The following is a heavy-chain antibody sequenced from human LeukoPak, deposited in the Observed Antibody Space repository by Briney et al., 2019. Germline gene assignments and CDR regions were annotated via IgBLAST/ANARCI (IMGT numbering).Heavy chain of an antibody. Sequence: ASVKVSRKASGYSFTGYFMQWVRQAPGQGLEWMGWINPNSGDTNYAQKFQGRVTMTRDTSISTAYMELSRLRSDDAAVYYCARRFYYAMDVWGQGTTVTVS. V-gene: IGHV1-2*02. D-gene: IGHD3-16*01. CDR3: ARRFYYAMDV. CDR1: GYSFTGYF. J-gene: IGHJ6*02. CDR2: INPNSGDT.